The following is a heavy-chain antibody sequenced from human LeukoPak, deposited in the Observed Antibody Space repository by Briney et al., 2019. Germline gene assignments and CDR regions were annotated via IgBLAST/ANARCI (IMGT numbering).Heavy chain of an antibody. V-gene: IGHV4-34*01. D-gene: IGHD3-16*01. J-gene: IGHJ4*02. CDR1: GGSFSGYY. Sequence: PSETLSLTCAVYGGSFSGYYWSWIRQPPGKGLEWIGEINHSGSTNYNPSLKSRVTISVDTSKNQFSLKLSSVTAADTAVYYYASLGGRASYYFDYWGQGTLVTVSS. CDR3: ASLGGRASYYFDY. CDR2: INHSGST.